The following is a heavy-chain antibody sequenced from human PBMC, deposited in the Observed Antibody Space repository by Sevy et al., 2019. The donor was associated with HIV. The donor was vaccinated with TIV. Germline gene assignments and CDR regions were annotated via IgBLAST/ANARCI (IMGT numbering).Heavy chain of an antibody. CDR1: GFTFSSYS. D-gene: IGHD3-22*01. V-gene: IGHV3-48*01. CDR3: ARYPYPSLYDSSGYLMPIPNAEFDY. CDR2: ISSSSSTI. Sequence: GGSLRLSCAASGFTFSSYSMNWVRQAPGKGLEWVSYISSSSSTIYYGDSVKGRFTISRDNAKNSLYLQMNSLRAEDTTVYYCARYPYPSLYDSSGYLMPIPNAEFDYWGQGTLVTVSS. J-gene: IGHJ4*02.